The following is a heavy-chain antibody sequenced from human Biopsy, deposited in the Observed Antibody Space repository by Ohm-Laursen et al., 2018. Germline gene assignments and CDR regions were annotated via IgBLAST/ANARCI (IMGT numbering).Heavy chain of an antibody. Sequence: SETLSLTCNVSGGSLSLSYWSWIRQPPGKGLEWIGYIYSSGGTDYNPSLKSRVTISLDTSKNQFSLTLTSVTVADTAIYYCARRPYTRDNWFDPWGQGTLDTVSS. CDR3: ARRPYTRDNWFDP. CDR1: GGSLSLSY. J-gene: IGHJ5*02. V-gene: IGHV4-4*08. CDR2: IYSSGGT. D-gene: IGHD2-2*01.